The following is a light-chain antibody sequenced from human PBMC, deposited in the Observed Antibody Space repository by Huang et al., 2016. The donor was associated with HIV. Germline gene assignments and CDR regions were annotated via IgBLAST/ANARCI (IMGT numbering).Light chain of an antibody. J-gene: IGKJ3*01. CDR2: GAS. CDR3: QQYDNWPIT. Sequence: EIVMTQSPATLSVSPGVRATLSCRASQSVSTNLAWYRQKPGQAPSLLIFGASPRATGIPARFSGGGSGTEFTLTISSLQSEDFAIYYCQQYDNWPITFGPGTRVDFK. CDR1: QSVSTN. V-gene: IGKV3-15*01.